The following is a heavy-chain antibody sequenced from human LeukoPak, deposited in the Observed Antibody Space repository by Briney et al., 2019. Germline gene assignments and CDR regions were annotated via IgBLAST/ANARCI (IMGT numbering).Heavy chain of an antibody. CDR2: IYYSGST. V-gene: IGHV4-61*01. CDR1: DGSVSSGSYY. J-gene: IGHJ4*02. CDR3: ARVPAAMFNLDY. Sequence: SETLSLTCTVSDGSVSSGSYYWSWIRQPPGTGLEWIGYIYYSGSTNYNPSLKSRVTISVDTSKNQFSLKLSSVTAADTAVYYCARVPAAMFNLDYWGQGTLVTVSS. D-gene: IGHD2-2*01.